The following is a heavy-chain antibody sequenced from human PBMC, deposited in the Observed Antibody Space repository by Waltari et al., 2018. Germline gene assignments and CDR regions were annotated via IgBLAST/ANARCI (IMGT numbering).Heavy chain of an antibody. CDR3: ARGMYSFDY. Sequence: EVQLVESGGGLVQPGGSLRLSCAASGFTFSSDWISWVRQAPGKGLEWVANIKQDGSEKYYVDSVKGRFTISRDNAKNSLYLQMNSLRAEDTAVYYCARGMYSFDYWGQGTLVTVSS. V-gene: IGHV3-7*04. D-gene: IGHD2-8*01. J-gene: IGHJ4*02. CDR1: GFTFSSDW. CDR2: IKQDGSEK.